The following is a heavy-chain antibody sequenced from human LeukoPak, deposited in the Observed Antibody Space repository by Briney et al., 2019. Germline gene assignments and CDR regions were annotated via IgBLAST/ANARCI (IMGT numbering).Heavy chain of an antibody. CDR1: GFTFSSYE. V-gene: IGHV3-7*01. Sequence: GGSLRLSCAASGFTFSSYEMNWVRRAPGKGLEWVANIKQDGSEKYYVDSVKGRFTISRDNAKNSLYLQMNSLRAEDTAVYYCARTNYYYYYYMDVWGKGTTVTVSS. CDR3: ARTNYYYYYYMDV. J-gene: IGHJ6*03. CDR2: IKQDGSEK.